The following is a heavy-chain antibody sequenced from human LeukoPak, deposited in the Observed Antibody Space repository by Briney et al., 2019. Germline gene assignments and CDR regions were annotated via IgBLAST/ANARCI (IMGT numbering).Heavy chain of an antibody. Sequence: MTSETLSLTCTVSGGSISSYYWSWIRQPAGKGLEWIGRIYTSGSTNYNPSLKSRVTMSVDTSKNQFSLKLSSVAAADTAVYYCARDWIGESYYYMDVWGKGTTVTVSS. CDR2: IYTSGST. D-gene: IGHD3-10*01. J-gene: IGHJ6*03. CDR3: ARDWIGESYYYMDV. CDR1: GGSISSYY. V-gene: IGHV4-4*07.